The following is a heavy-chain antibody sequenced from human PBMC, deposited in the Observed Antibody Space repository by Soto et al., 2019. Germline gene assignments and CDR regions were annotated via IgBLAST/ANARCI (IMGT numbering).Heavy chain of an antibody. V-gene: IGHV4-61*01. CDR1: GGSVSSGSYY. J-gene: IGHJ6*02. CDR2: IYYSGST. CDR3: ARTQYCTNGVCYVPHYYYYGMDV. D-gene: IGHD2-8*01. Sequence: SETLSLTCTVSGGSVSSGSYYWSWIRQPPGKGLEWIGYIYYSGSTNYNPSLKSRVTISVDTSKNQFSLKLSSVTAADTAVYYCARTQYCTNGVCYVPHYYYYGMDVWGQGTTVTVSS.